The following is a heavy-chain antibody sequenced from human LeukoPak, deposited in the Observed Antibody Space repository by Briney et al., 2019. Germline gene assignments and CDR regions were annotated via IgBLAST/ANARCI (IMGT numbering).Heavy chain of an antibody. V-gene: IGHV1-46*01. CDR2: INPSGGST. Sequence: ASVKVSCKASGYTFTSYYMHWGRQAPGQGLEWMGIINPSGGSTSYAQKFQGRVTMTRDTSTSTVYMELSSLRSEDTAVYYCASCSGGSCSHYYYYGMDVWGQGTTVTVSS. CDR1: GYTFTSYY. CDR3: ASCSGGSCSHYYYYGMDV. J-gene: IGHJ6*02. D-gene: IGHD2-15*01.